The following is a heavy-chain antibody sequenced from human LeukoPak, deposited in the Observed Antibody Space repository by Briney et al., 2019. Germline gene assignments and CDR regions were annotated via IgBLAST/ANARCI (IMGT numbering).Heavy chain of an antibody. CDR3: ASLYSGYHYFDY. J-gene: IGHJ4*02. CDR1: GFTFSDYY. Sequence: GGSLRLSCAASGFTFSDYYMSWIRQAPGKGLEWVSYISSSGSTIYYADSVKGRFAISRDNAKNSLYLQMNSLRAEDTAVYYCASLYSGYHYFDYWGQGTLVTVSS. V-gene: IGHV3-11*01. CDR2: ISSSGSTI. D-gene: IGHD5-12*01.